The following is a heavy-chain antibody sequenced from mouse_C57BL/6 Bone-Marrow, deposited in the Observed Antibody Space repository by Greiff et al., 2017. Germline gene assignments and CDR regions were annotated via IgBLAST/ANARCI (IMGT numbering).Heavy chain of an antibody. CDR3: ARSIYYGSSYDYAMDY. D-gene: IGHD1-1*01. CDR1: GFTFSDYG. J-gene: IGHJ4*01. Sequence: EVNLVESGGGLVKPGGSLKLSCAASGFTFSDYGMHWVRQAPEKGLEWVAYISSGSSTIYYADTVKGRFTISRDNAKNTLFRQMTSLRSEDTAMYYCARSIYYGSSYDYAMDYWGQGTSVTVSS. CDR2: ISSGSSTI. V-gene: IGHV5-17*01.